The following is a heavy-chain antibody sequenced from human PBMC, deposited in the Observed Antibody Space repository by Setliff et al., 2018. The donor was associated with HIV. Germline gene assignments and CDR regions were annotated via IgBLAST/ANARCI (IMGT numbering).Heavy chain of an antibody. CDR2: ISAYNGNT. CDR1: GYTFTSYG. J-gene: IGHJ4*02. Sequence: ASVKVSCKASGYTFTSYGISWVRQAPGQGLEWMGWISAYNGNTKYAQKLQGRVTMITDTSTSTAYTELRSLRSDDTAVYYCARDSRYFGYSSSFGDYWGQGTLVTVSS. CDR3: ARDSRYFGYSSSFGDY. V-gene: IGHV1-18*01. D-gene: IGHD6-13*01.